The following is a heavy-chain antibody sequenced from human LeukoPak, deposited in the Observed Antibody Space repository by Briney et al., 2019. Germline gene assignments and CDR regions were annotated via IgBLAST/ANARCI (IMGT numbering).Heavy chain of an antibody. CDR3: ARGVLLAGFVYYFMDV. V-gene: IGHV1-2*02. CDR1: GYSFTDNY. Sequence: ASVKVSCKTSGYSFTDNYVHSVRQAPGQGLEWMGWMIPTSGGTHLPQKFQGRVTMTRDTATATAYMELSGLRSDDTAVYYCARGVLLAGFVYYFMDVWGKGTTVIVSS. D-gene: IGHD3-3*01. CDR2: MIPTSGGT. J-gene: IGHJ6*03.